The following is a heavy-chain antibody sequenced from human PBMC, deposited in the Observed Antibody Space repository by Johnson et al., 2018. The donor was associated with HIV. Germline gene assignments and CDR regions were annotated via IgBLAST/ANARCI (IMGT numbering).Heavy chain of an antibody. Sequence: QVQLVESGGGVVQPGRSLRLSCAASGFTFSSYAMHWVRQAPGKGLEWVAVIWYDGSNKYYADSVKGRFSISRDNSKNTLYLQMNSLRAEDTAVYYCARPYDSSGGSCPDAFDIWGQGTMLIVSS. J-gene: IGHJ3*02. V-gene: IGHV3-30*04. CDR1: GFTFSSYA. CDR2: IWYDGSNK. CDR3: ARPYDSSGGSCPDAFDI. D-gene: IGHD3-22*01.